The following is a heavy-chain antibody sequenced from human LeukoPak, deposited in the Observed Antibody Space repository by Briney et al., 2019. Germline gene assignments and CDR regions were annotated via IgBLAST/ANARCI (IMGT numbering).Heavy chain of an antibody. V-gene: IGHV5-51*01. CDR2: IFPIDSET. J-gene: IGHJ6*02. D-gene: IGHD2-15*01. Sequence: GGSLEISCKAPGSRFSSDWIAWVRPIHGKGPEWMRIIFPIDSETTYSPSFQRQVSISADKSIRTAYLQWRSLKASDTAMEYYTRGCSGGSCSRDAMDVWGQGTMVTVSS. CDR1: GSRFSSDW. CDR3: TRGCSGGSCSRDAMDV.